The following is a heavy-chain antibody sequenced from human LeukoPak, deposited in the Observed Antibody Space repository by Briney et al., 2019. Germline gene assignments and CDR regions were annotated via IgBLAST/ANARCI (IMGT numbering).Heavy chain of an antibody. D-gene: IGHD6-19*01. J-gene: IGHJ4*02. CDR2: INPNSGGT. V-gene: IGHV1-2*02. CDR3: ARSDSSGWHFDY. Sequence: ASVKVSCKAAGYTFTGYYMHWVRQAPGQGLEWMGWINPNSGGTNYAQKFQGRVTMTRDTSISTAYMELSGLRSDDTAVYYCARSDSSGWHFDYWGQGTLVTVSS. CDR1: GYTFTGYY.